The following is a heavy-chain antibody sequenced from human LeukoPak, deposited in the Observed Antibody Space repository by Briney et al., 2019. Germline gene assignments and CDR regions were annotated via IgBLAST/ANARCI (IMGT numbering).Heavy chain of an antibody. V-gene: IGHV1-46*01. Sequence: GESLKISCQGSGYTFTSYYMHWVRQAPGQGLEWMGIINPSGGSTSYAQKFQGRVTMTRDMSTSTVYMELSSLRSEDTAVYYCASLSRDGYNYGGDYWGQGTLVTVSS. D-gene: IGHD5-24*01. CDR1: GYTFTSYY. J-gene: IGHJ4*02. CDR2: INPSGGST. CDR3: ASLSRDGYNYGGDY.